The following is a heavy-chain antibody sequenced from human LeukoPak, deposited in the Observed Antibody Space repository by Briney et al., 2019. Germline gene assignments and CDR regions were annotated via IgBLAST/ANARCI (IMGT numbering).Heavy chain of an antibody. CDR1: GFTFSSYG. D-gene: IGHD4-17*01. CDR2: ISYDGSNK. V-gene: IGHV3-30*18. CDR3: AKPYPAIKYGDYLGY. Sequence: GSLRLSCAASGFTFSSYGMHWVRQAPGKGLEWVAVISYDGSNKYYADSVKGRFTISRDNSKNTLYLPMNSLRAEDTAVYYCAKPYPAIKYGDYLGYWGQGTLVTVSS. J-gene: IGHJ4*02.